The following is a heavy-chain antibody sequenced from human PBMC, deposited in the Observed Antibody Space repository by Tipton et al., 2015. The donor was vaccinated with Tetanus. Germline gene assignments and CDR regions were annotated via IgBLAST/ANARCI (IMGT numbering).Heavy chain of an antibody. CDR3: ARDVPFGY. J-gene: IGHJ4*02. V-gene: IGHV4-59*01. CDR2: IYYSGST. CDR1: GGSISSYY. Sequence: TLSLTCTVSGGSISSYYWSWIRQPPGKGLEWIGYIYYSGSTNYNPSLKSRVTISVDTSKNQFSLKLSSVTAADTAVYYCARDVPFGYWGQGTLVTVSS.